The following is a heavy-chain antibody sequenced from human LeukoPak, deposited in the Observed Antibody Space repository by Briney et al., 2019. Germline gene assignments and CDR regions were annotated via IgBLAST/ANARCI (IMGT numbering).Heavy chain of an antibody. D-gene: IGHD2-15*01. V-gene: IGHV3-21*01. J-gene: IGHJ4*02. Sequence: GGSLSLSCAASGFTFSSYSMNWVRQAPGKGLEWVSSISSSSSYIYYADSVKGRFTISRDNAKNSLYLQMNSLRAEDTAVYYCARGIEVVVVAATASGYWGQGTLVTVSS. CDR3: ARGIEVVVVAATASGY. CDR2: ISSSSSYI. CDR1: GFTFSSYS.